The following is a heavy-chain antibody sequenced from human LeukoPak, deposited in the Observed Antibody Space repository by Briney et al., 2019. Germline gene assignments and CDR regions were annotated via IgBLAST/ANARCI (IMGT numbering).Heavy chain of an antibody. CDR1: GFTFSDYY. D-gene: IGHD3-16*01. J-gene: IGHJ4*02. CDR3: VGHSDY. CDR2: IKQDGSEK. Sequence: GGSLRLSCAASGFTFSDYYMSWIRQAPGKGLEWVANIKQDGSEKYYVDSVKGRFTISRDNAKNSLYLQMNSLRAEDTAVYYCVGHSDYWGQGTLVTVSS. V-gene: IGHV3-7*01.